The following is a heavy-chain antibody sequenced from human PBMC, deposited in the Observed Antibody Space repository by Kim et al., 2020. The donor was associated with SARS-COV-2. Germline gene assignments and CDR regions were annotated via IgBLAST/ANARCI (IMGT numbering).Heavy chain of an antibody. V-gene: IGHV3-30*02. J-gene: IGHJ4*02. CDR3: AKGDVVVPAATSFDY. Sequence: DSVKGRFTISRDNSKNTLYLQMNSLRAEDTAVYYCAKGDVVVPAATSFDYWGQGTLVTVSS. D-gene: IGHD2-2*01.